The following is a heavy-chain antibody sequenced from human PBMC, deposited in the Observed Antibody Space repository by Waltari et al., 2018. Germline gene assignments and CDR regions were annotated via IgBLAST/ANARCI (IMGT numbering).Heavy chain of an antibody. D-gene: IGHD6-13*01. Sequence: EVQLVESGGVVVQPGGSLRLSCAASGLTFDDYAMHWVRQGPGEGLEWVSFISWNGDTIHYADSVKGRFSISRDNSKNSLYLQMNSLRPEDTALYYCVKDIAAGLAKSGYYYGMDVWGQGTTVTVSS. CDR3: VKDIAAGLAKSGYYYGMDV. CDR1: GLTFDDYA. CDR2: ISWNGDTI. V-gene: IGHV3-43D*04. J-gene: IGHJ6*02.